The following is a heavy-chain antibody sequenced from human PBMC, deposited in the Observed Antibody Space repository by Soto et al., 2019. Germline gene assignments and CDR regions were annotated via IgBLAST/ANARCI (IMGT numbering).Heavy chain of an antibody. CDR1: GGTFSSYA. D-gene: IGHD2-8*01. V-gene: IGHV1-69*13. CDR2: IIPIFGTA. CDR3: ARAPSYCANGVCYHSRFDY. J-gene: IGHJ4*01. Sequence: SVKVSCKASGGTFSSYAISWVRQAPGQGLEWMGGIIPIFGTANYAQKFQGRVTITADESTSTAYMALSSLRSEDTAVYYCARAPSYCANGVCYHSRFDYWGQGTLVTVSS.